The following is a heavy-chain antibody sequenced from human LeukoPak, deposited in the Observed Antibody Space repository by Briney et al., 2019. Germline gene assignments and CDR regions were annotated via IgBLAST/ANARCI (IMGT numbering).Heavy chain of an antibody. CDR2: IYPGDSDT. CDR3: ARTTVITPGAFDI. J-gene: IGHJ3*02. Sequence: GESLKISCKGSGYSFTSYWIAWVRQMPGKGLECMGIIYPGDSDTRYGPSFQGQVTISDDKSINAAYLQWSGLKASDTAMYYCARTTVITPGAFDIWGQGTMVTVSS. V-gene: IGHV5-51*01. CDR1: GYSFTSYW. D-gene: IGHD4-23*01.